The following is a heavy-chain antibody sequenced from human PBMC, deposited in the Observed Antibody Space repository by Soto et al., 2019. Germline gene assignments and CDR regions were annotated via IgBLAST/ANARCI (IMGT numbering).Heavy chain of an antibody. CDR2: IYYSGST. J-gene: IGHJ5*02. CDR1: GGSISSGGYY. CDR3: ARSNYDSTINWFDP. D-gene: IGHD3-22*01. V-gene: IGHV4-31*03. Sequence: SETLSLTCTVSGGSISSGGYYWSWIRQHPGKGLEWIGYIYYSGSTYYNPSLRSRVTISVDTSKNQFSLKLSSVTAADTAVYYCARSNYDSTINWFDPWGQGTLVTVSS.